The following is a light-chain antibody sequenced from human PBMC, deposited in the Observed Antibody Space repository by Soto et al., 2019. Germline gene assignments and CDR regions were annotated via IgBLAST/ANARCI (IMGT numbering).Light chain of an antibody. CDR1: SSDVGGYNY. Sequence: QSALTQPPSASGSPGQSVTISCTGTSSDVGGYNYVSWYQHPPGKAPKLMISEVSNRPSGVSNRFSGSKSGNTASLTISGLQAEDEADYYCSSYTSTSTRVFGTGTKLTVL. CDR2: EVS. CDR3: SSYTSTSTRV. J-gene: IGLJ1*01. V-gene: IGLV2-14*01.